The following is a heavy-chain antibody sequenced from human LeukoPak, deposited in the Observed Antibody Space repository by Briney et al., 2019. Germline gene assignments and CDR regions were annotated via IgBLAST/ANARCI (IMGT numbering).Heavy chain of an antibody. CDR1: GGSVSSGSYY. V-gene: IGHV4-61*01. D-gene: IGHD3-10*01. J-gene: IGHJ4*02. Sequence: SETLSLTCTVSGGSVSSGSYYWSWIRQPPGKGLEWIGYIYYSGSTNYNPSLKSRVTISADTSKNQFSLKLSSVTAADTAVYYCARAPSTYFYGLGTYSNYFDYWGQGTLVTVSS. CDR2: IYYSGST. CDR3: ARAPSTYFYGLGTYSNYFDY.